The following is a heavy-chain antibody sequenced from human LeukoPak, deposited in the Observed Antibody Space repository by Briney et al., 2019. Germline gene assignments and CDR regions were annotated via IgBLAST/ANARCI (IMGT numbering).Heavy chain of an antibody. D-gene: IGHD6-6*01. J-gene: IGHJ6*03. V-gene: IGHV1-69*06. CDR3: AGGGIAARPTYYYYYMDV. Sequence: SVKVSCKASGGTFSSYAISWVRQAPGQGLEWMGGIIPIFGTANYAQKFQGRVTITADKSTSTAYMELSSLRPEDTAVYYCAGGGIAARPTYYYYYMDVWGKGTTVTVSS. CDR2: IIPIFGTA. CDR1: GGTFSSYA.